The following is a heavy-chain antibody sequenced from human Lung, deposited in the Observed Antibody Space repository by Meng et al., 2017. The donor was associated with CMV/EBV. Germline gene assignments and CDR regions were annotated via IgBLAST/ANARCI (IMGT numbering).Heavy chain of an antibody. Sequence: GSLRLSXAVYGGSFSGYYWTWFRQPPGKGLEWIGEINHSGITNYNPSLKSPVTISVDTSENQFSLKVSSVTAADTAVYYCARGNRGLDEVVRGGYYYYGLDVWGQGTMVTFSS. CDR1: GGSFSGYY. J-gene: IGHJ6*02. CDR3: ARGNRGLDEVVRGGYYYYGLDV. CDR2: INHSGIT. V-gene: IGHV4-34*01. D-gene: IGHD3/OR15-3a*01.